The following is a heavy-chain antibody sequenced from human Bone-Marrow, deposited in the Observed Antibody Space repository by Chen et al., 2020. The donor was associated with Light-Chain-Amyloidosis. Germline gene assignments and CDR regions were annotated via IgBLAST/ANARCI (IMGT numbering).Heavy chain of an antibody. V-gene: IGHV4-39*07. CDR2: IYYSGST. D-gene: IGHD3-22*01. J-gene: IGHJ3*02. Sequence: QPQPPGAGPGRVKPSETLSPTCTVPGGPPSSSSYYWGWIRQPPGKGLEWIGSIYYSGSTYYNPSLKSRVTISVDTSKNQFSLKLSSVTAADTAVYYCARDYYDSSGYTDAFDIWGQGTMVTVSS. CDR1: GGPPSSSSYY. CDR3: ARDYYDSSGYTDAFDI.